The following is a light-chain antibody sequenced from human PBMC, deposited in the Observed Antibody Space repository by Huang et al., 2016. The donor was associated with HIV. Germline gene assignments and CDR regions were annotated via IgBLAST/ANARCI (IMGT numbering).Light chain of an antibody. J-gene: IGKJ2*01. CDR1: ETVTSGY. CDR2: GSS. V-gene: IGKV3-20*01. Sequence: EIVLTQSPGTLSLSPGDRATLSCRARETVTSGYLAWYQQKPGQAPRHLIVGSSTRATGIPDRFTGSGSGTDFTLTITRLEREDFAMYYCQQYGGSPRTFGQGTKLELK. CDR3: QQYGGSPRT.